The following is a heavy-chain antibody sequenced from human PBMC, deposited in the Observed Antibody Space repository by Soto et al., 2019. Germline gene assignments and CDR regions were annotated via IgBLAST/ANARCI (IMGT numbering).Heavy chain of an antibody. J-gene: IGHJ6*02. CDR1: GGTFGSYA. D-gene: IGHD2-2*01. CDR3: AGPQGSRTSLAIYYYYYYGMDV. V-gene: IGHV1-69*01. CDR2: IIPSTATA. Sequence: QVQLVQSGAEVKKPGSSVKVSCKASGGTFGSYAISWVRQAPGQGLEWMGGIIPSTATANYAQKFQGRVTITADETTSTASMQLSSLRSEDTAVYYCAGPQGSRTSLAIYYYYYYGMDVWGQGTTVTVS.